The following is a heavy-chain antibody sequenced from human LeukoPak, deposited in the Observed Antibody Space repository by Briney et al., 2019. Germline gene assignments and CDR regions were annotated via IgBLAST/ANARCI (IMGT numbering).Heavy chain of an antibody. Sequence: PSETLSLTCAVYGGSFSGYYRSWLRQPPGKGLEWIGEINHSGSTNYNPSLKSRVTISVDTSKNQFSLKLSSVTAADTAVYYCARGGRVAAAGRYNWFDPWGQGTLVTVSS. V-gene: IGHV4-34*01. J-gene: IGHJ5*02. CDR2: INHSGST. CDR3: ARGGRVAAAGRYNWFDP. CDR1: GGSFSGYY. D-gene: IGHD6-13*01.